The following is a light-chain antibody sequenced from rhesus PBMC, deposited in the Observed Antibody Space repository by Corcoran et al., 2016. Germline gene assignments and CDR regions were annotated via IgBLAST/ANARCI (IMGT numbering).Light chain of an antibody. J-gene: IGKJ4*01. CDR1: QSVSSS. V-gene: IGKV3-42*03. CDR2: GAV. Sequence: EIVMTQSPATLSLSPVERATLSCRASQSVSSSLAWYQEKPGQAPRLLSYGAVSRATGIPERFSGSGSGTEFTLTISILDTEDFAVYYCPRYSIWPLTFGGGTKVELK. CDR3: PRYSIWPLT.